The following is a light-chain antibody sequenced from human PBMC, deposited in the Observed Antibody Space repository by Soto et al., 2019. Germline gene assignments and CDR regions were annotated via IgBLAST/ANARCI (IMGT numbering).Light chain of an antibody. Sequence: QSVLTQPASVSGSPGQSITISCTGTSSDIGGYNYVSWYQQHPGKAPKLMIYEVINRPSGVSDRFAGSKSGNTASLTISGLQAEDEADYHCCSYASTTVVFGGGTKLTVL. CDR3: CSYASTTVV. V-gene: IGLV2-14*01. CDR1: SSDIGGYNY. J-gene: IGLJ2*01. CDR2: EVI.